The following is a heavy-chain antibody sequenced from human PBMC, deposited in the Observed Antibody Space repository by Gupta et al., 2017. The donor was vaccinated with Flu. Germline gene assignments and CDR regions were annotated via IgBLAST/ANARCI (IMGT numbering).Heavy chain of an antibody. Sequence: GWVRQPPGKGLEWIARIYYSGTTYYNPSLKSRVMISIDASENQFSLILSSVTTADTAVYYCTRHLTSVSTEDFWGQGALVTVSS. D-gene: IGHD3-9*01. CDR3: TRHLTSVSTEDF. J-gene: IGHJ4*02. CDR2: IYYSGTT. V-gene: IGHV4-39*01.